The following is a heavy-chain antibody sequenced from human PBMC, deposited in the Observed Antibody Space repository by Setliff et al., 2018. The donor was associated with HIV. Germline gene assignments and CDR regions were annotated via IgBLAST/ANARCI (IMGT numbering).Heavy chain of an antibody. V-gene: IGHV4-59*04. D-gene: IGHD6-13*01. CDR2: IYYSGST. J-gene: IGHJ3*02. Sequence: SETLSLTCNVSGGSISSYYWNWIRQPPGKGLEWIGSIYYSGSTYYNPSLNSRVAFSVDTSKNQFSLKLYSVTVADTAFYYCARADSSSWFFATFDIWGQGTMVTVSS. CDR3: ARADSSSWFFATFDI. CDR1: GGSISSYY.